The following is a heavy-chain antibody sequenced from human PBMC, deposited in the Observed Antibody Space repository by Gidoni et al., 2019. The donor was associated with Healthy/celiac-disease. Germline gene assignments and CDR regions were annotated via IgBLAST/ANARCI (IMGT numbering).Heavy chain of an antibody. CDR2: ISGSGGST. D-gene: IGHD3-10*01. CDR3: AKEEVYYGSGSYYNR. CDR1: AFTFSSYA. V-gene: IGHV3-23*01. Sequence: EVQLLESGGGLVQPGGALSLSCAASAFTFSSYAMSWVRQAPGKGLEWVAAISGSGGSTYYADSVKGRFTISRDNSKNTLYLQMNSLRAEDTDVYYCAKEEVYYGSGSYYNRWGQGTLVTVSS. J-gene: IGHJ5*02.